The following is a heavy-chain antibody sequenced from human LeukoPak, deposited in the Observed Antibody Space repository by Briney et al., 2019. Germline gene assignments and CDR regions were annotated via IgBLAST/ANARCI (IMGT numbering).Heavy chain of an antibody. D-gene: IGHD3-16*01. Sequence: SETLSLTCTVSGGSISSYYWSWIRQPPGKGLEWIGYIYYSGSTNYNPSLKSRVTISVDTSKNQFSLKLSSVTAADTAVYYCARTFSEWRFDYWGQGTLVTVSS. CDR3: ARTFSEWRFDY. CDR1: GGSISSYY. CDR2: IYYSGST. V-gene: IGHV4-59*08. J-gene: IGHJ4*02.